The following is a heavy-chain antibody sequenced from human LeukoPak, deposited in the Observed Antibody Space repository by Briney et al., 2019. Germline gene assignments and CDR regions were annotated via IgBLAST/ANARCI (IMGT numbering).Heavy chain of an antibody. CDR2: ISGSGDRT. V-gene: IGHV3-23*01. CDR3: AKDDRWLQFCC. Sequence: GGSLRLSCAASGFTFSSYGMSWVRQAPGKGLEWVSGISGSGDRTYYADSVKGRFTFSRDNSKNTLYLQMNSLRSQDTAVYYCAKDDRWLQFCCWGQGTLVTVSA. CDR1: GFTFSSYG. D-gene: IGHD5-24*01. J-gene: IGHJ4*02.